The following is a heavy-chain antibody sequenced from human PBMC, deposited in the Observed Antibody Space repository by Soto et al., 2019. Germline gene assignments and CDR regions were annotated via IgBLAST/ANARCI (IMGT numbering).Heavy chain of an antibody. D-gene: IGHD2-15*01. CDR3: AGFVVPASRNSDFDY. Sequence: SETLSLTCTVSGISVSTSDYYWGWVRQPPGKGLDWIGNIYYSGSTFYNPSLRSRVTISVDTSKNQFSLKLNSVTAADTAVYFCAGFVVPASRNSDFDYWGQGTLVTAPQ. V-gene: IGHV4-39*01. CDR1: GISVSTSDYY. CDR2: IYYSGST. J-gene: IGHJ4*02.